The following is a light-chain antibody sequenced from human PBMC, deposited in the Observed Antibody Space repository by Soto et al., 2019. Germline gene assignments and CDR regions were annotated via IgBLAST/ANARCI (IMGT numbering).Light chain of an antibody. CDR3: QQYNSYSRT. Sequence: DIKMTQSPSTLSASAGDRVTITCRASQSISNWLAWYQQKPGKAPKLLIYDASSLESGVSLRFSGSGSGTEFTLTISSLQPDDFATYYCQQYNSYSRTFGQGTKVDIK. CDR1: QSISNW. CDR2: DAS. J-gene: IGKJ1*01. V-gene: IGKV1-5*01.